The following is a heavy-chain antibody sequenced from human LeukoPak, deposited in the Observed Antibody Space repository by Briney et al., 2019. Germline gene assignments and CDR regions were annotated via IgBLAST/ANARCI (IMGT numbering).Heavy chain of an antibody. CDR3: ARVEYSSSSGFWQGRYHNWFDP. Sequence: ASVKVSCKASGYTFTGYYMHWVRQAPGQGLEWMGWINPNSGGTNYAQKFQGRVTMTRDTSISTAYMELSRLRSDDTAVYYCARVEYSSSSGFWQGRYHNWFDPWGQGTLVTVSS. CDR1: GYTFTGYY. CDR2: INPNSGGT. J-gene: IGHJ5*02. V-gene: IGHV1-2*02. D-gene: IGHD6-6*01.